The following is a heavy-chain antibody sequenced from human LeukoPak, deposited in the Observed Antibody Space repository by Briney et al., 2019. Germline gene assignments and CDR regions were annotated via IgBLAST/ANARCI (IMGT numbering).Heavy chain of an antibody. V-gene: IGHV4-59*01. J-gene: IGHJ4*02. D-gene: IGHD3-22*01. CDR2: VYYRGTT. CDR3: ASESSGSYYNCFDY. CDR1: GVSISSYY. Sequence: SETLSLTCTVSGVSISSYYWSWVRQPPGKGLEWIGDVYYRGTTNYIPSLKSRVTMSVDTSKNQFSLKLSSVTAADTAVYYCASESSGSYYNCFDYWGQGTLVTVSS.